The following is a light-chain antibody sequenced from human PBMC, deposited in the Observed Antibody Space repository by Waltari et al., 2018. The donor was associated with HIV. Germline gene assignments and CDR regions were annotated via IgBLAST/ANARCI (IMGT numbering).Light chain of an antibody. V-gene: IGLV2-11*01. J-gene: IGLJ3*02. CDR1: SSDVGGYNY. Sequence: QSALTQPRSVSGSPGQSVTISCTGTSSDVGGYNYVSWYQQHPGKAPQLLIYDVTKRPSGVPDRFSGSKSGNTASLTISGLQAEDEADYFCCSYAGGYTLVFGGGTKLTVL. CDR2: DVT. CDR3: CSYAGGYTLV.